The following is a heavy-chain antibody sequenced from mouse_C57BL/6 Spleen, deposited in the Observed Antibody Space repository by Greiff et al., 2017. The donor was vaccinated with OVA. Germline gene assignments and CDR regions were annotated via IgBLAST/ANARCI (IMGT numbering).Heavy chain of an antibody. J-gene: IGHJ1*03. CDR3: AIDYDGYWYFDV. V-gene: IGHV1-55*01. D-gene: IGHD2-4*01. CDR1: GYTFTSYW. Sequence: QVQLQQPGAELVKPGASVKMSCTASGYTFTSYWITWVKQRPEQGLEWIGDIYPGSGSTKYNEKFKSKATLTVDTSASTAYMQLSSLTSEDSAVYYCAIDYDGYWYFDVWGTGTTVTVSS. CDR2: IYPGSGST.